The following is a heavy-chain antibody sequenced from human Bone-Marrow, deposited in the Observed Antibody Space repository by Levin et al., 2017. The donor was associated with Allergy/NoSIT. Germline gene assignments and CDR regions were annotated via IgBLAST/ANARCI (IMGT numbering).Heavy chain of an antibody. Sequence: GESLKISCKGSGYSFTSYWIGWVRQMPGKGLEWMGIIYPGDSDTRYSPSFQGQVTISADKSISTAYLQWSSLKASDTAMYYCARRKGIAVAGGWFDPWGQGTLVTVSS. CDR1: GYSFTSYW. D-gene: IGHD6-19*01. V-gene: IGHV5-51*01. CDR2: IYPGDSDT. J-gene: IGHJ5*02. CDR3: ARRKGIAVAGGWFDP.